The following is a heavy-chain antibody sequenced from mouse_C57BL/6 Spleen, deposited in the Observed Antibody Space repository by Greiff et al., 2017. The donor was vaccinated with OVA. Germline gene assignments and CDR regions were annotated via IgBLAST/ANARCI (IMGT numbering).Heavy chain of an antibody. CDR1: GYAFTNYL. J-gene: IGHJ1*03. CDR3: ARSYYSNGYFDV. Sequence: VQLQQSGAELVRPGTSVKVSCKASGYAFTNYLIEWVKQRPGQGLEWIGVINPGRGGTNYNEKFKGKATLTADKSSSTAYMQLSSLTSEDSAVYFCARSYYSNGYFDVWGTGTTVTVSS. CDR2: INPGRGGT. V-gene: IGHV1-54*01. D-gene: IGHD2-5*01.